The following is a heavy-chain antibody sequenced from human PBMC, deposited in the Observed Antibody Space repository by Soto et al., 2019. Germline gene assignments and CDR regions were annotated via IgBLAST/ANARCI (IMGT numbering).Heavy chain of an antibody. D-gene: IGHD3-3*02. CDR2: MYPGDSDT. J-gene: IGHJ4*02. V-gene: IGHV5-51*01. CDR1: GYSFTNFW. CDR3: ARGLTSVSNPYHFDY. Sequence: GESLKISCKASGYSFTNFWIGWVRQMPGKGLEWMGIMYPGDSDTRYSPSFQGQVTISVGWSITTAYLQWSSLQASDTAVYYCARGLTSVSNPYHFDYWGQGTLVTVSS.